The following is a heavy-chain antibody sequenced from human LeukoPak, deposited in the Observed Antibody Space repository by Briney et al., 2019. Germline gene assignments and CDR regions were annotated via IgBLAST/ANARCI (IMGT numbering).Heavy chain of an antibody. Sequence: GGSLRLSCAVSGFTFSTYGMLWVRQAPGKGLEWVAFIRYDGNNKLYADSMKGRFTISRDNSKNTLYLHINSLRAEDTAVYYCVKDNPLDYWGQGTLVIVSS. CDR3: VKDNPLDY. CDR2: IRYDGNNK. V-gene: IGHV3-30*02. D-gene: IGHD1-14*01. CDR1: GFTFSTYG. J-gene: IGHJ4*02.